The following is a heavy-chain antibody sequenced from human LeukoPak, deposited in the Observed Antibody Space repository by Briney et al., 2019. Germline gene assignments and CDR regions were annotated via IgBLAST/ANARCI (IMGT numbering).Heavy chain of an antibody. V-gene: IGHV1-24*01. J-gene: IGHJ4*02. Sequence: ASVTVSFKVSGDILTELSIQWVRQAPGKGLECMGGFDPEQNTMIYAQRLQGRVTMTEDTSTDTAYMELSSLTSEDTGIYYCATRSGDFWCGFVNWGKGTLVTVSS. CDR3: ATRSGDFWCGFVN. CDR2: FDPEQNTM. CDR1: GDILTELS. D-gene: IGHD3-3*01.